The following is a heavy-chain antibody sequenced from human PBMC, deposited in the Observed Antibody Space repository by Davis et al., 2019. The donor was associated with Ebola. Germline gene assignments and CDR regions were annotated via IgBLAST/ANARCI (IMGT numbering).Heavy chain of an antibody. CDR2: INHSGRT. CDR3: ARDRYNWTVAHRDAFDI. CDR1: GGSFSGYY. D-gene: IGHD1-1*01. Sequence: SETLSLTCAVYGGSFSGYYWSWIRQPSGKGLEWIGKINHSGRTNYNPSLKSRVTISVDTSKNQFSLKLSPVTAADTAVYYCARDRYNWTVAHRDAFDIWGQGTMVTVSS. V-gene: IGHV4-34*01. J-gene: IGHJ3*02.